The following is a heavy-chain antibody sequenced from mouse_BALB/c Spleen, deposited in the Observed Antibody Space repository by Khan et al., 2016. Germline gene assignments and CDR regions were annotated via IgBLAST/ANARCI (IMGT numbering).Heavy chain of an antibody. D-gene: IGHD4-1*01. J-gene: IGHJ3*01. CDR3: ATPGNWFAY. V-gene: IGHV3-2*02. CDR2: ISYSGST. CDR1: VYSITSDYA. Sequence: EVQLQESGPGLVKPSQSLSLTCTVTVYSITSDYAWNWIRQFPGNKLEWMGYISYSGSTSYNPSLKSRISITRDTSKNQFFLQLNSVTTEDTATYYCATPGNWFAYWGQGTLVTVSA.